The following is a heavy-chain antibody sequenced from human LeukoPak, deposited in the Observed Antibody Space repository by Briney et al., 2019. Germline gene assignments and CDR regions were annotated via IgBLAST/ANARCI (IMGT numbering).Heavy chain of an antibody. V-gene: IGHV3-33*01. D-gene: IGHD3-10*01. Sequence: GGSLRLSCAASGFTFSSCGMHWVRQAPGKGLEWVAVIWYDGRNKYYADSVKGRFTTSRDNAKNTVFLQMNSLRVDDTAVYYCVRDLREADHWGLGTLVTVSS. CDR2: IWYDGRNK. CDR3: VRDLREADH. J-gene: IGHJ4*02. CDR1: GFTFSSCG.